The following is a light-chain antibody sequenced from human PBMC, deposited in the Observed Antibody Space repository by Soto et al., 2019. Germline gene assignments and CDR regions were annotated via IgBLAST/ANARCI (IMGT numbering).Light chain of an antibody. Sequence: EIVLTQSAFTLSLSPGERATLSCRASQSVTDFLAWYQQKPGQAPRLLIYDASNRATGIPARFSGSGYGTDFNLTISSLEPEDFVVYYCQQRSKWPLTFGGGTKVDIK. CDR2: DAS. CDR3: QQRSKWPLT. J-gene: IGKJ4*01. V-gene: IGKV3-11*01. CDR1: QSVTDF.